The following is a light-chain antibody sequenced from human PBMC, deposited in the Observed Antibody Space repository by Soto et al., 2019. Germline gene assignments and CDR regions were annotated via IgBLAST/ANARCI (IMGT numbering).Light chain of an antibody. J-gene: IGLJ2*01. CDR3: CSYAGSYTVV. Sequence: QFALTQPRSVSGSPGQSVTISCTGTSSDVGGYNYVSWYQQHPGKAPKLMIYDVSKRPSGVPDRFSGSKSGNTASLTISGLQAEDEADYYCCSYAGSYTVVFGGGTKVTVL. CDR2: DVS. V-gene: IGLV2-11*01. CDR1: SSDVGGYNY.